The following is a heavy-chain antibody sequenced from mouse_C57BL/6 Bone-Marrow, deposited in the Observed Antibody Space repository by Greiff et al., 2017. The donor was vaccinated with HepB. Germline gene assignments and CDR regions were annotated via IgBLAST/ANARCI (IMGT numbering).Heavy chain of an antibody. CDR3: ARSRAGYYFDY. D-gene: IGHD3-3*01. CDR1: GYTFTSYG. V-gene: IGHV1-81*01. J-gene: IGHJ2*01. Sequence: QVQLQQSGAELARPGASVKLSCQASGYTFTSYGISWVKQRTGQGLEWIGEIYPRSGNTYYNEKFKGKATLTADKSSSTAYLELRSLTSEDSAVYFCARSRAGYYFDYWGQGTTLTVSS. CDR2: IYPRSGNT.